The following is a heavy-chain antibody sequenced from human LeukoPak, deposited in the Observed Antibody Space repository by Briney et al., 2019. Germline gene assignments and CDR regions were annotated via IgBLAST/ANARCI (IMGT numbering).Heavy chain of an antibody. CDR2: ISYDGSNK. CDR3: AKWADSSVDY. CDR1: GFTFSSYW. Sequence: PGGSLRLSCAASGFTFSSYWMTWVRQAPGKGLEWVAVISYDGSNKYCADSVKGRFTISRDNSKNTLYLQMNSLRAEDTAVYYCAKWADSSVDYWGQGTLVTVSS. D-gene: IGHD6-6*01. V-gene: IGHV3-30*18. J-gene: IGHJ4*02.